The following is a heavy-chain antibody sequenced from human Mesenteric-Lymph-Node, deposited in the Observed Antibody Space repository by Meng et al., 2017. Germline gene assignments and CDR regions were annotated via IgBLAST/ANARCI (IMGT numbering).Heavy chain of an antibody. CDR2: INPNSGGT. CDR1: GYTFTGYY. J-gene: IGHJ4*02. CDR3: ARARDGYKLFDY. D-gene: IGHD5-24*01. Sequence: ASVKVSCKASGYTFTGYYMHWVRQAPGQGLEWMGWINPNSGGTNYAQKFQGRVTMTRDTSISTAYMELSRLRSDDTAVYYCARARDGYKLFDYWGQGTLVTVSS. V-gene: IGHV1-2*02.